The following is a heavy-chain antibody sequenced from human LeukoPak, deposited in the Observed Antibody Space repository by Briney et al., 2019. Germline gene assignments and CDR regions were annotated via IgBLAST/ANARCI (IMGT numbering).Heavy chain of an antibody. V-gene: IGHV3-9*01. CDR3: AKVQGQWLGTIDY. CDR2: ISWNSGSI. J-gene: IGHJ4*02. CDR1: GFTFDDYA. Sequence: GGSLRLSCAASGFTFDDYAMQWVRHAPGKGLEWVSGISWNSGSIDYADSVKGRFTISRDNAKNSLYLQMNSLRAEDTAVYYCAKVQGQWLGTIDYWGQGTLVTVSS. D-gene: IGHD6-19*01.